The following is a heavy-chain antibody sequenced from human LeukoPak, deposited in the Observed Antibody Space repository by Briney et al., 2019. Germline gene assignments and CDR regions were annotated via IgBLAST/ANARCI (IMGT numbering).Heavy chain of an antibody. D-gene: IGHD6-13*01. Sequence: GASVKVPCKASGYTFTGYYMHWVRQAPGQGLEWMGWINPNSGGTNYAQKFQGRVTMTRDTSISTAYMELSRLRSDDTAVYYCARLGYSSSWYVESDASYWGQGTLVTVSS. CDR2: INPNSGGT. J-gene: IGHJ4*02. CDR1: GYTFTGYY. V-gene: IGHV1-2*02. CDR3: ARLGYSSSWYVESDASY.